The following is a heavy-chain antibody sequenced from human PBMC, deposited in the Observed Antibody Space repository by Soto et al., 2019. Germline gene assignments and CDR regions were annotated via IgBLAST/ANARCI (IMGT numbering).Heavy chain of an antibody. CDR1: GYTFTTYG. CDR2: INPLKGDT. D-gene: IGHD2-2*01. V-gene: IGHV1-18*01. J-gene: IGHJ3*01. Sequence: QAQLVQSGGEMKKAGASVKVSCKASGYTFTTYGITWVRQAPGQGLDWMGWINPLKGDTKSAANFQDRVTMTTDTSTRTAYMALRSLRSDDTVVYYCARVKVPAAVLGAFDVWGQGTLVTVSS. CDR3: ARVKVPAAVLGAFDV.